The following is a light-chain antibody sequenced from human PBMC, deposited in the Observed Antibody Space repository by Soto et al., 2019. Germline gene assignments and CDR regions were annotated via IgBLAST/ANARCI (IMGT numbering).Light chain of an antibody. CDR2: EVS. Sequence: QSVLTQPASVSGSPGQSITISCTGTSSDVGGYNYVSWYQHHPGKAPKLIIYEVSNRPSGVSNRFSGSKSGNTASLTIPRLQAEDEVDYYCSSYTSSSTLVFAHGSKVSV. CDR1: SSDVGGYNY. CDR3: SSYTSSSTLV. V-gene: IGLV2-14*01. J-gene: IGLJ1*01.